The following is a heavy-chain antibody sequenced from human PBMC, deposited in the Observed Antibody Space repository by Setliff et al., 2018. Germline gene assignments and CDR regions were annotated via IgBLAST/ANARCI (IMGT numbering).Heavy chain of an antibody. CDR3: ARREITFGRPRNWFDP. J-gene: IGHJ5*02. Sequence: AASVKVSCKASGYTFIGHYMHWVRQAPGEGLEWMGWINPNNGETKFAQKFQGRLTMTTDASTSTAYMELRSLRSDDTAMYYCARREITFGRPRNWFDPWGQGTLVTVSS. CDR2: INPNNGET. CDR1: GYTFIGHY. V-gene: IGHV1-2*02. D-gene: IGHD3-16*01.